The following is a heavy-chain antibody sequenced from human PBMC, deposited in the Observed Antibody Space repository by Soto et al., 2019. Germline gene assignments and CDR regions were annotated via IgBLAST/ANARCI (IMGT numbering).Heavy chain of an antibody. D-gene: IGHD2-15*01. CDR2: IYYSGST. Sequence: PSETLSLTCTVSGGSIRSDYWSWIRQPPGKGLEWMGEIYYSGSTIYNPSLKSRVTISVDTSKNQLSLKLSSVTAADTAVYYCARVGGYCSGGSCYSGDYYYYYGMDVWGQGTTVTVSS. CDR3: ARVGGYCSGGSCYSGDYYYYYGMDV. V-gene: IGHV4-59*01. CDR1: GGSIRSDY. J-gene: IGHJ6*02.